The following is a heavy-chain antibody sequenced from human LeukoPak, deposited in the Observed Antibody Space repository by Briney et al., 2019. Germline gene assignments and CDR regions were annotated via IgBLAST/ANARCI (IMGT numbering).Heavy chain of an antibody. Sequence: GGSLRLSCAASGFTFSDAWTTWVRQAPGKGLEWIGRIKRTTDGGTTDYAAPVRGRFTISRDDSQNTLFLQMNSLKTEDTAVYYCTTVTGNIAVAGTGDYWGQGTLVTVSS. D-gene: IGHD6-19*01. V-gene: IGHV3-15*01. CDR3: TTVTGNIAVAGTGDY. CDR1: GFTFSDAW. CDR2: IKRTTDGGTT. J-gene: IGHJ4*02.